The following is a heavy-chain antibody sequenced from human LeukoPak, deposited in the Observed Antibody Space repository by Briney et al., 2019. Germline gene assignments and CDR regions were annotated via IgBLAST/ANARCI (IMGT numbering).Heavy chain of an antibody. J-gene: IGHJ5*02. CDR1: GFTFSSYW. D-gene: IGHD2-2*01. Sequence: GGSLRLSCAASGFTFSSYWMSWVRQAPGKGLEWVANIKQDGSEKYYVDSVKGRFTNSRDNAKNSLYLQMNSLRAEDTAVYYCARLVVPAATENWFDPWGQGTLVTVSS. V-gene: IGHV3-7*01. CDR3: ARLVVPAATENWFDP. CDR2: IKQDGSEK.